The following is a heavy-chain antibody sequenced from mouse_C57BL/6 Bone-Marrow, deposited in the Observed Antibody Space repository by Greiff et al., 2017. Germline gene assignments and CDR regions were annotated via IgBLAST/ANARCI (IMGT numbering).Heavy chain of an antibody. V-gene: IGHV1-59*01. D-gene: IGHD2-1*01. J-gene: IGHJ2*01. CDR3: ARSGNYDY. CDR2: IDPSDSYT. Sequence: VQLQQPGAELVRPGTSVKLSCKASGYTFTSYWMHWVKQRPGQGLEWIGVIDPSDSYTNYNQKFKGKATLTVDTSSSTAYMQLSSLTSEVSAVYYCARSGNYDYWGQGTTLTVSS. CDR1: GYTFTSYW.